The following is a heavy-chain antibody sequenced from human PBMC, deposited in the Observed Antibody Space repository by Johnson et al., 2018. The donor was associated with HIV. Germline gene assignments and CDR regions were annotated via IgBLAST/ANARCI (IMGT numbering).Heavy chain of an antibody. CDR2: IDTDGDT. V-gene: IGHV3-13*01. CDR1: GFSLRTYD. Sequence: EKLVESGGGFVQPGGSLRLSCAASGFSLRTYDMHWVRQTTGRGLEWVSEIDTDGDTYYPGSVKGRFSTSRDNDRNSVNLQMNNLRADDTAVYYCARRSIQSDGFDIWGQGTMVTVSS. J-gene: IGHJ3*02. D-gene: IGHD4-11*01. CDR3: ARRSIQSDGFDI.